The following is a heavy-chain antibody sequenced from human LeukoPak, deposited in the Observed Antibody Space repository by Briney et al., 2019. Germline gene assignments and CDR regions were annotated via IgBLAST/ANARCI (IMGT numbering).Heavy chain of an antibody. CDR2: ISGSGDST. V-gene: IGHV3-23*01. D-gene: IGHD6-13*01. Sequence: GGSLRLSCAASGFTFSSYSMNWVRQAPGKGLEWVSAISGSGDSTYYADSVKGRFTISRDNSKNTVYLQMKSLRAEDTAVYYCAKGLDSSSWYYFDYWGQGTLVTVSS. CDR1: GFTFSSYS. CDR3: AKGLDSSSWYYFDY. J-gene: IGHJ4*02.